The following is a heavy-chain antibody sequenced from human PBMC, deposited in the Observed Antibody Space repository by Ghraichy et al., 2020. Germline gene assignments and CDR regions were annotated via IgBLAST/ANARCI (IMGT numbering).Heavy chain of an antibody. CDR1: GASISNFY. V-gene: IGHV4-59*01. Sequence: ESLNISCTVSGASISNFYWHWIRQTPGRRLEWIGYIYYSGSTNYNPALKSRVTMSVDTSKNVVSLKLTSVTAADTAVYYCSRDSAYGPGIWGQGTLVTVSS. J-gene: IGHJ4*02. D-gene: IGHD3-16*01. CDR3: SRDSAYGPGI. CDR2: IYYSGST.